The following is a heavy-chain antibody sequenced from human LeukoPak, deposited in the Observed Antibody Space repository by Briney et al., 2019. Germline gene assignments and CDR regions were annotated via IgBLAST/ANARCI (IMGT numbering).Heavy chain of an antibody. J-gene: IGHJ4*02. Sequence: SETLSLTCTVSGGSISRYYWSWIRQPPGKGLEWIGYIYYSGSTNYNPSLKSRVTISVGTSKNQFSLKLSSVTAADTAVYYCARHDDDYGDSYYFDYWGQGTLVTVSS. D-gene: IGHD4-17*01. CDR2: IYYSGST. V-gene: IGHV4-59*08. CDR1: GGSISRYY. CDR3: ARHDDDYGDSYYFDY.